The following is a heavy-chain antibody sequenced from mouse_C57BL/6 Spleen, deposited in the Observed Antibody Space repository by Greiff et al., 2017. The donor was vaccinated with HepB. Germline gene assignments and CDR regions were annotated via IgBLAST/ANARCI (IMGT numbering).Heavy chain of an antibody. D-gene: IGHD1-1*01. V-gene: IGHV1-50*01. CDR3: ARGYGSSYRYFDF. CDR2: IDPSDSYT. Sequence: VQLQQPGAELVKPGASVKLSCKASGYTFTSYWMQWVQQRPGQGLEWIGEIDPSDSYTHYNQNLTGKATLTVDTSPSTASMQLSSLTSEDSAVYYCARGYGSSYRYFDFWGTGTTVTVSS. CDR1: GYTFTSYW. J-gene: IGHJ1*03.